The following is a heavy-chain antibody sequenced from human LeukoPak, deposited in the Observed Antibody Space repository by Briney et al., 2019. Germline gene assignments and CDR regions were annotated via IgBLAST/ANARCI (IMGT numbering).Heavy chain of an antibody. CDR1: GYPFTGYY. CDR3: AREYNSGWFP. V-gene: IGHV1-2*06. J-gene: IGHJ5*02. Sequence: ASVKVSCKASGYPFTGYYIQWVRQAPGQGLEWMGRIKSNTGGANYAQKFQGRVTLTRDTSNTTAYMELSRLRPDDTAVYYCAREYNSGWFPWGQGTLVTVSS. CDR2: IKSNTGGA. D-gene: IGHD6-19*01.